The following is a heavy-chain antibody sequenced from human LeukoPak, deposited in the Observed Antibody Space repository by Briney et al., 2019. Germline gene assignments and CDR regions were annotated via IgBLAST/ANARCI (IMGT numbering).Heavy chain of an antibody. D-gene: IGHD5-18*01. V-gene: IGHV4-59*01. J-gene: IGHJ4*02. CDR2: IYYSGST. CDR1: GASISSYY. CDR3: ARASKAYSSFDY. Sequence: SETLSLTCTVSGASISSYYWTWIRQPPGKGLEWLGYIYYSGSTNFNPSLKSRITISVDTSKNQFSLKLSSVTAADTAVYYCARASKAYSSFDYWGQGTLVTVSS.